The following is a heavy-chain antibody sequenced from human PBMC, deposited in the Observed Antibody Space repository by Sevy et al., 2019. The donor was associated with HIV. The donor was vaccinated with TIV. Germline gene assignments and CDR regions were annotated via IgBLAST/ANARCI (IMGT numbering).Heavy chain of an antibody. CDR2: KTGSAGVT. V-gene: IGHV3-23*01. Sequence: GGSLRLSCAASGFSLSNYAMSWVRQAPGKGLEWISTKTGSAGVTYYADSVKGRFTISRDNSKTPLFLQMNSLRAEDTALYYCAKGRIPSIGTLGPFDSWGQGTLVTVSS. CDR1: GFSLSNYA. D-gene: IGHD6-6*01. CDR3: AKGRIPSIGTLGPFDS. J-gene: IGHJ4*02.